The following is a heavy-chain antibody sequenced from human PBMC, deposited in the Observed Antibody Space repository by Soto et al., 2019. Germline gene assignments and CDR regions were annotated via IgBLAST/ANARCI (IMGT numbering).Heavy chain of an antibody. CDR2: FHYSGST. V-gene: IGHV4-39*01. CDR3: ARGFGRSHFDY. CDR1: GGSISSRDSY. Sequence: PSETLSLTCTVSGGSISSRDSYCGWIRQPPGKGLEWIGSFHYSGSTYYNPSLKSRVTRSVDTSKNQLSLRVTSVTAADTAVYYCARGFGRSHFDYWGQGTLVTVSS. J-gene: IGHJ4*02. D-gene: IGHD3-16*01.